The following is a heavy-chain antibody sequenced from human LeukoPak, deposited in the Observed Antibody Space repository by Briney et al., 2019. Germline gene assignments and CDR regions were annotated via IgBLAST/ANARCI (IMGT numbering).Heavy chain of an antibody. CDR2: ISGSGDTT. CDR1: GFTFSSYA. D-gene: IGHD5-12*01. Sequence: GGSLRLSCAASGFTFSSYAMSWVRQAPGKGLEWVSAISGSGDTTYYADSVKGRFTISRDNSKNTLYLQMKSLRAEDTAVYYCAKPLPAAVRRGSDYWGQGTLVTVSS. V-gene: IGHV3-23*01. J-gene: IGHJ4*02. CDR3: AKPLPAAVRRGSDY.